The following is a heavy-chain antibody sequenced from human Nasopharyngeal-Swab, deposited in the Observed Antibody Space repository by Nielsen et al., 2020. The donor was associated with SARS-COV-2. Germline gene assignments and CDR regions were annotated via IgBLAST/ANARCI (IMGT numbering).Heavy chain of an antibody. CDR2: ISSTSSYI. CDR1: GFTFSSYS. D-gene: IGHD3-16*01. Sequence: LSLTCAASGFTFSSYSMNWVRQAPGKGLEWASSISSTSSYIYYADSVKGRFTISRDNAKNSLYLQMNSLRAEDTGVYYCARGGVRSYWFDPWGQGTLVTVSS. V-gene: IGHV3-21*01. J-gene: IGHJ5*02. CDR3: ARGGVRSYWFDP.